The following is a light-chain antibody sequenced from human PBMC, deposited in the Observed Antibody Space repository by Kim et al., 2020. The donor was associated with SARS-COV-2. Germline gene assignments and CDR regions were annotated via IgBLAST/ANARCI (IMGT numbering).Light chain of an antibody. Sequence: SVAQGQTASITCSGDKLGDKYACWYQQKPGQSPVLVIYQDSKRPSGIPERFSGSNSGNTATLTISGTQAMDEADYYCQAWDSSTAVFGGGTQLTV. CDR2: QDS. CDR1: KLGDKY. CDR3: QAWDSSTAV. J-gene: IGLJ3*02. V-gene: IGLV3-1*01.